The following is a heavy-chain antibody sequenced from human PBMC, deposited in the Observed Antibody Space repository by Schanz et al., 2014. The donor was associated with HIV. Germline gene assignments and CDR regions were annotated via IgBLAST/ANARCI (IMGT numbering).Heavy chain of an antibody. CDR1: GITFSGFT. J-gene: IGHJ6*02. D-gene: IGHD6-19*01. Sequence: QVQLVESGGGVVQPGGSLRLSCAVSGITFSGFTCRXXXXXXXXXXXXXXXXXEPPNTLEGTHKYSADSVKGRFTISRDDSSDTLYLQMNSLRPEDTAVYYCAKSHKHDSSDYYRFYYFRMDFSPQGTTVTVSS. V-gene: IGHV3-30*18. CDR2: NTLEGTHK. CDR3: AKSHKHDSSDYYRFYYFRMDF.